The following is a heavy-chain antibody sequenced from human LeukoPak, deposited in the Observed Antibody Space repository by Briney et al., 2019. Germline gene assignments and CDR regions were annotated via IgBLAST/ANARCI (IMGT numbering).Heavy chain of an antibody. D-gene: IGHD1-1*01. V-gene: IGHV3-23*01. CDR2: ISGSGGST. J-gene: IGHJ6*03. CDR1: GFTFSSYA. Sequence: PGGSLRLSCAASGFTFSSYAMSWVRQAPGKGLEWVSAISGSGGSTYYADSVKGRFTISRDNSKNTLYLQMNSLRAEDTAVYYCAKGGEVQTGIINYYYYYYMDVWGKGTTVTVSS. CDR3: AKGGEVQTGIINYYYYYYMDV.